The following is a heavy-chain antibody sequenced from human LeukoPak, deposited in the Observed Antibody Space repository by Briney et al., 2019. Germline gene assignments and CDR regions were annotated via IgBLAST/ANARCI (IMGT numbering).Heavy chain of an antibody. CDR1: GYTFTGYY. CDR3: AGGWGLDSSTYSGY. V-gene: IGHV1-2*02. J-gene: IGHJ4*02. Sequence: ASVKVSCKASGYTFTGYYMHWVRQAPGQGLEWMGWINPNTGGTNYAQKFQGRVTMTRDTSISTAYMELSRLKSDDTAVYYCAGGWGLDSSTYSGYWGQGTLVTVSS. D-gene: IGHD3-22*01. CDR2: INPNTGGT.